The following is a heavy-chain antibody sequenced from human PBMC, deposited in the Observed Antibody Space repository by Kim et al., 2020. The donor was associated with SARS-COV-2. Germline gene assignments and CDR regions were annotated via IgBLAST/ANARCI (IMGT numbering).Heavy chain of an antibody. J-gene: IGHJ6*02. CDR2: IYSGGST. Sequence: GGSLRLSCAASGFTVSRNYMSWVRQAPGKGLEWVSVIYSGGSTYYADSVKGRFTISRDNSKNTLYLQMISLRAEDTAVYYCARGLVGSNGGYGMDVWGQGPTVTVS. V-gene: IGHV3-53*01. CDR3: ARGLVGSNGGYGMDV. CDR1: GFTVSRNY. D-gene: IGHD2-15*01.